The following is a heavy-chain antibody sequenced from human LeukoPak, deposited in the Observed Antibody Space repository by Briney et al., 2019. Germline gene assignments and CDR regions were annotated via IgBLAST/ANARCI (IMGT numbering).Heavy chain of an antibody. V-gene: IGHV6-1*01. D-gene: IGHD2-2*01. CDR3: ARVTVVVPAAIRRSYYFDY. CDR1: GDSVSSNSAA. CDR2: TYYSSKWYH. J-gene: IGHJ4*02. Sequence: SQTLSLTGAISGDSVSSNSAAWNWIRQSPSRGLEWLGRTYYSSKWYHDYAVSVKSRITINPDTSKSQFSLQLNSVTPEDTAVYYCARVTVVVPAAIRRSYYFDYWGQGTLVTVSS.